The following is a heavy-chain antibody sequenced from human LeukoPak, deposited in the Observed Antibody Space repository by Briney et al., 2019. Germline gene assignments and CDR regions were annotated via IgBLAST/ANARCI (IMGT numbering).Heavy chain of an antibody. J-gene: IGHJ3*02. V-gene: IGHV3-30*18. CDR2: ISYDGSNK. D-gene: IGHD4-23*01. CDR3: AKDVATVVTSDAFDI. CDR1: GFTFSSYG. Sequence: PGRSLRLSCAASGFTFSSYGMHWVRQAPGKGLEGVAVISYDGSNKYYADSVKGRFTISRDNSKNTLYLQMNSLRAEDTAVYYCAKDVATVVTSDAFDIWGQGTMVTVSS.